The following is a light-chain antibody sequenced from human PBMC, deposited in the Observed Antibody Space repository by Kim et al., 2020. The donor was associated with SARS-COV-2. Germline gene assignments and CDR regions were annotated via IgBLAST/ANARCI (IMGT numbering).Light chain of an antibody. Sequence: SVSPGERATLSCRASQSVSSDLAWYQQKPGQAPRLLIYGASTRATGISARFSGSGSWTEFTLSISSLQSEDSAVYYCQQYNEWPLTFGGGTKVEI. J-gene: IGKJ4*01. V-gene: IGKV3-15*01. CDR1: QSVSSD. CDR2: GAS. CDR3: QQYNEWPLT.